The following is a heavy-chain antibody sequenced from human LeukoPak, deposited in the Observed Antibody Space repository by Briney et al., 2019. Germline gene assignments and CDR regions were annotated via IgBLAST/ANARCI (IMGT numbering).Heavy chain of an antibody. J-gene: IGHJ5*02. D-gene: IGHD2-21*02. Sequence: GSLRLSCAASGFTFSTYEMNWVCQAPGKGLEWVSYISSSGSMIYYADSVKGRFTVSRDNAKNSLYLQMNSLTVEDTAVYYCAREVADCGGDCLAPWGQGTLVTVSS. V-gene: IGHV3-48*03. CDR2: ISSSGSMI. CDR1: GFTFSTYE. CDR3: AREVADCGGDCLAP.